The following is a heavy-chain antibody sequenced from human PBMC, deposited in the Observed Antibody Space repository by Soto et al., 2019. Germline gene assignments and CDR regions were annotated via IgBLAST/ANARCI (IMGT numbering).Heavy chain of an antibody. CDR2: TYYRSKWYN. V-gene: IGHV6-1*01. J-gene: IGHJ3*02. CDR3: AREINVLRFLEWLPPLDAFDI. Sequence: PSQTLSLTCAISGDSVSSNSAAWNWIRQSPSRGLEWLGRTYYRSKWYNDYAVSLKSRITINPDTPKNQFSLQLNSVTPEDTAVYYCAREINVLRFLEWLPPLDAFDIWGQGTMVTVSS. D-gene: IGHD3-3*01. CDR1: GDSVSSNSAA.